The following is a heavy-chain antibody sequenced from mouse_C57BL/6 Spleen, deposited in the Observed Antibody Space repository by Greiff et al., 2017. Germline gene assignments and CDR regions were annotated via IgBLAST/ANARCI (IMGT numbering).Heavy chain of an antibody. CDR3: ARFLLGDAMDY. CDR2: IYPGSGST. V-gene: IGHV1-55*01. Sequence: QVHVKQPGAELVKPGASVKMSCKASGYTFTSYWITWVKQRPGQGLEWIGDIYPGSGSTNYNEKFKSKATLTVDTSSSTAYMQLSSLTSEDSAVYYCARFLLGDAMDYWGQGTSVTVSS. D-gene: IGHD2-10*01. J-gene: IGHJ4*01. CDR1: GYTFTSYW.